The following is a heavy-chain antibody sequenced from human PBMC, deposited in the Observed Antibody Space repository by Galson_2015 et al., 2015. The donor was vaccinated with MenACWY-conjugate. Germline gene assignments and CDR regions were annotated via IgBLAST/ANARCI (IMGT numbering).Heavy chain of an antibody. CDR1: GAPITSSDYF. J-gene: IGHJ4*02. CDR2: VFYNGTT. D-gene: IGHD2-21*01. CDR3: ARESSCCAGDTCGYF. V-gene: IGHV4-39*07. Sequence: ETLSLTCTASGAPITSSDYFGSWIRQSPGKGLEWIGTVFYNGTTYYNPSLKSRVTISVDTSKHQISLNLHSATSADTAVYYCARESSCCAGDTCGYFWGQGTRVTVSS.